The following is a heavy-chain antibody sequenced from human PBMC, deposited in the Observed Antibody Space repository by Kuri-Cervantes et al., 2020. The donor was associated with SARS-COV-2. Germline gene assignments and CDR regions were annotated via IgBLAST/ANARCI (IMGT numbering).Heavy chain of an antibody. Sequence: SETLSLTCTVSGGSISSYYWSWIRQPPGKGLEWIGYIYYSGSTNHNPSLKSRVTISVDTSKNQFSLKLSSVTAADTAVYYCARGGYDFWSDPQDQQYYMDVWGKGTTVTVSS. CDR2: IYYSGST. V-gene: IGHV4-59*12. D-gene: IGHD3-3*01. CDR1: GGSISSYY. CDR3: ARGGYDFWSDPQDQQYYMDV. J-gene: IGHJ6*03.